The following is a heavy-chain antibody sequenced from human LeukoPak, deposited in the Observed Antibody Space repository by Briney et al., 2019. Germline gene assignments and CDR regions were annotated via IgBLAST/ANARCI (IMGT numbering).Heavy chain of an antibody. J-gene: IGHJ4*02. CDR3: ARDGYSGNDGL. CDR1: GFTFNNFW. CDR2: IYHSGST. V-gene: IGHV4-59*01. Sequence: GSLRLSCAASGFTFNNFWMSWIRQPPGKGLEWIGYIYHSGSTKYDPSLKSRVTISVDTSKNQFSLKLSSVTAADTAVYYCARDGYSGNDGLWGQGTLVTVSS. D-gene: IGHD5-12*01.